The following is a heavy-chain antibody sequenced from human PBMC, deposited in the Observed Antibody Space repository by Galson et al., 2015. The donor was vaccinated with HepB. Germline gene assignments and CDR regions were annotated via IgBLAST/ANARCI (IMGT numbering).Heavy chain of an antibody. CDR1: GFTFSSYA. J-gene: IGHJ6*02. CDR3: ARDDASSWYFNHYYGMDV. D-gene: IGHD6-13*01. CDR2: ISYDGSNK. Sequence: SLRLSCAASGFTFSSYAMHWVRQAPGKGLEWVAVISYDGSNKYYADSVKGRFTISRDNSKNTLSLQMNSLRAEDTAVDYCARDDASSWYFNHYYGMDVWGQGTTVTVSS. V-gene: IGHV3-30*04.